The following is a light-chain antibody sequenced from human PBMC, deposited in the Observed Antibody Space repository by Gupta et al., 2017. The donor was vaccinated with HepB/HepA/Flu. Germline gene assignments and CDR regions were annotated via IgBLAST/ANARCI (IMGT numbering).Light chain of an antibody. J-gene: IGLJ3*02. CDR3: NSRDSSGDHVL. Sequence: SSELTQDPAVSVAVGQTVKSTCQGDSLRTVYASWYQQKPGQAPLLVRYRGNNRPSGIPDRFSGSSSGNTAAFTTTGAQAGDEADYYYNSRDSSGDHVLFGGGTKLTVL. CDR2: RGN. V-gene: IGLV3-19*01. CDR1: SLRTVY.